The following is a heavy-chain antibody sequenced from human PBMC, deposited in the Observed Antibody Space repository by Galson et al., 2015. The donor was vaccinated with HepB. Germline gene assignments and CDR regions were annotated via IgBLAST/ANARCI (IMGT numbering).Heavy chain of an antibody. Sequence: SLRLSCAASGFTFSSYGMHWVRQAPGKGLEWVAVIWYDGSNKYYADSVKGRFTISRDSSKNTLYLQMNSLRAEDTAVYYCARDYHGMDVWGQGTTVTVSS. CDR2: IWYDGSNK. V-gene: IGHV3-33*08. CDR1: GFTFSSYG. CDR3: ARDYHGMDV. J-gene: IGHJ6*02.